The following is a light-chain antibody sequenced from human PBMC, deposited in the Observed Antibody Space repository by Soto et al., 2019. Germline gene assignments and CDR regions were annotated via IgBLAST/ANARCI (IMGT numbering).Light chain of an antibody. Sequence: QSVLTQPASVSGSPGQSITISCTGTSSDVGGYNYVSWYQRHPGKAPKLMIYDVSNRPSGVCNRFSGSKSGNTAPLTISGIQAEDEADYHCSSYTSTSIVFGTGTKLTVL. V-gene: IGLV2-14*01. CDR1: SSDVGGYNY. CDR3: SSYTSTSIV. J-gene: IGLJ1*01. CDR2: DVS.